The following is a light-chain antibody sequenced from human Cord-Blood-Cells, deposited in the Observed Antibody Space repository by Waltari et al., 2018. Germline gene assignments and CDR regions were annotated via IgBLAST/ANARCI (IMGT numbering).Light chain of an antibody. CDR2: DAS. CDR1: QSVSSY. CDR3: QQRSNWPWT. V-gene: IGKV3-11*01. J-gene: IGKJ1*01. Sequence: EIVLTHLPATLSLSLGERATLSCRASQSVSSYLAWYQQKPGQPPRLLIYDASNRATGIPARFSGSGSGTDFTLTISSLEHEDFRVYFCQQRSNWPWTFGQGTKVEIK.